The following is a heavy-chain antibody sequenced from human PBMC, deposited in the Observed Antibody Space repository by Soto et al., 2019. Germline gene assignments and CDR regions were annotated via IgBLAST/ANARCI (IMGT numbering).Heavy chain of an antibody. V-gene: IGHV3-21*01. CDR3: ARDHIYSSNWPWRFDP. CDR2: ISSSSSYI. D-gene: IGHD6-13*01. J-gene: IGHJ5*02. CDR1: GFTFSSYS. Sequence: GGSLRLSCAASGFTFSSYSMNWVRQAPGKGLEWVSSISSSSSYIYYADSVKGRFAISRDNAKNSLYLQMNSLRAEDTAVYYCARDHIYSSNWPWRFDPWGQGTLVTVSS.